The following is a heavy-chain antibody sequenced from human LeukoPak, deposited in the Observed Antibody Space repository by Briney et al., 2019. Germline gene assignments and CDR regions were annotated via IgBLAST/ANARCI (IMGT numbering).Heavy chain of an antibody. J-gene: IGHJ4*02. D-gene: IGHD2-15*01. Sequence: PGGSLRLSCAASGYPFSSYGMHWVRQAPGKGLEWVATIKQDGSEEYFVDSVKGRFTISRDNAKNSLYLQMNNLRVDDTAVYYCARYCSGGSCFDYWGQGILVTVST. CDR2: IKQDGSEE. CDR1: GYPFSSYG. V-gene: IGHV3-7*03. CDR3: ARYCSGGSCFDY.